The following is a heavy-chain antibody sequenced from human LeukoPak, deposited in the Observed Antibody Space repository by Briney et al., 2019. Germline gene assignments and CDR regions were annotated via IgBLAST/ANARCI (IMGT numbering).Heavy chain of an antibody. CDR3: ARVSGGLARAFDY. CDR1: GGSISSGDYY. CDR2: IYYSGST. V-gene: IGHV4-30-4*01. J-gene: IGHJ4*02. Sequence: SETLSLTGTVSGGSISSGDYYWSWIRQPPGKGLEWIGYIYYSGSTYYNPSLKSRVTISVDTSKNQFSLKLSSVTPADTAVYYCARVSGGLARAFDYWGQGTLVTVSS. D-gene: IGHD3/OR15-3a*01.